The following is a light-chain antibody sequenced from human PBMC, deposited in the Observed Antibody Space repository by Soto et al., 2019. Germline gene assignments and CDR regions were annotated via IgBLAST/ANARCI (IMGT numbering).Light chain of an antibody. V-gene: IGLV2-14*01. Sequence: QSALTQPASVSGSPGQSITISCTGSSSDIGTYNYLSWYQQHPGKAPKLMIYEVSDRPSGISNRFSGSKSGNTASLTISGLQAEDEADYYCSSYSDIDTKVFGTGTKVTVL. CDR1: SSDIGTYNY. CDR2: EVS. CDR3: SSYSDIDTKV. J-gene: IGLJ1*01.